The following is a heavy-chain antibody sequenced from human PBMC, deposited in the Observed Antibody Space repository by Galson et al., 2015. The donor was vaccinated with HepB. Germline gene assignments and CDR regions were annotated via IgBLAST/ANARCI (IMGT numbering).Heavy chain of an antibody. Sequence: SLRLSCAASGFTFSSDWMHWVRQAPGKGLVWLSRIDRVGTTTTYADSVKGRFTISRDNAKSTVYLQMNTLRAEDSATYFCTRGPYGTYGLFESWGQGTLVTVSS. V-gene: IGHV3-74*01. D-gene: IGHD1-26*01. CDR1: GFTFSSDW. J-gene: IGHJ4*02. CDR2: IDRVGTTT. CDR3: TRGPYGTYGLFES.